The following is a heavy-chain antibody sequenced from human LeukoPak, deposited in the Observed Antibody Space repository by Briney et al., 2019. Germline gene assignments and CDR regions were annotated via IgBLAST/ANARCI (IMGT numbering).Heavy chain of an antibody. D-gene: IGHD4-17*01. Sequence: PSETLSLTCAVSGGSISSGGYSWSWIRQPPGKGLEWIGYIYHNGSTYYNPSLKSRVTISVDRSKNQFSLKLSSVTAADTAVYYCARVPDYGDYWYFDLWGRGALVTVSS. CDR1: GGSISSGGYS. V-gene: IGHV4-30-2*01. CDR3: ARVPDYGDYWYFDL. CDR2: IYHNGST. J-gene: IGHJ2*01.